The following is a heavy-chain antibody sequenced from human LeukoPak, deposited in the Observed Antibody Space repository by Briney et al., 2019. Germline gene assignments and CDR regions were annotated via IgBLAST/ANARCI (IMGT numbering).Heavy chain of an antibody. CDR1: GFTFSSYS. V-gene: IGHV3-21*01. CDR2: ISSSSSYI. CDR3: ARSRFGDAFDI. Sequence: GGPLRLSCASSGFTFSSYSMNWVRQAPGKGLEWVSSISSSSSYIYYADSVKGRFTISRDNAKNSLYLQMNSLRAEDTAVYYCARSRFGDAFDIWGQGTMVTVSS. D-gene: IGHD3-10*01. J-gene: IGHJ3*02.